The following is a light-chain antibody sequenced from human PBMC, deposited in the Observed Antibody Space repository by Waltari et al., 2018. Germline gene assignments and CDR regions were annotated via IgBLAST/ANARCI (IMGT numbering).Light chain of an antibody. Sequence: DIVLTQSPGTLSLSPGERATLSCRASQSVGSNSLAWYQQKPGQSPWLLIYGASSRATGIPDRFSGSGSGTDFTLTINRLEPEDFAVYYCQQYGSSPRTFGQGTKVEIK. CDR2: GAS. V-gene: IGKV3-20*01. J-gene: IGKJ1*01. CDR1: QSVGSNS. CDR3: QQYGSSPRT.